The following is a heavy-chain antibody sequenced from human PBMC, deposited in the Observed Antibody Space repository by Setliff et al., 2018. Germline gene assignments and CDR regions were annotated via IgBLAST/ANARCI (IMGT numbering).Heavy chain of an antibody. CDR1: GFSISSGYY. V-gene: IGHV4-38-2*01. CDR3: ARAHTWSLPNDNSGYPGWFDP. D-gene: IGHD3-22*01. J-gene: IGHJ5*02. Sequence: SETLCLTCAVSGFSISSGYYWGWIRQPPGKGLEWIVNIHHSGKAYYNPSLKSRVTMSVDTSKNHVSLKLSSVTAADTAVYYCARAHTWSLPNDNSGYPGWFDPWGQGTLVTVSS. CDR2: IHHSGKA.